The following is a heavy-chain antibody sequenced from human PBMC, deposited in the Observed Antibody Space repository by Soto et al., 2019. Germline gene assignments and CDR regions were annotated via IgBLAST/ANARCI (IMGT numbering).Heavy chain of an antibody. CDR1: GFTFTISA. CDR2: IVVGSGNT. Sequence: SVKVSCKASGFTFTISAVQWVRQARGQRLEWIGWIVVGSGNTNYAQKFQERVTITRDMSTSTAYMELSSLRSEDTAVYYCAATVPNYDFWSGYLGYYYYGMDVWGQGTTVTVS. D-gene: IGHD3-3*01. J-gene: IGHJ6*02. CDR3: AATVPNYDFWSGYLGYYYYGMDV. V-gene: IGHV1-58*01.